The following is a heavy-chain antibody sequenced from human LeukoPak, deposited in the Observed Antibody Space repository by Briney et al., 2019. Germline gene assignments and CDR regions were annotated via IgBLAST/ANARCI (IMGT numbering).Heavy chain of an antibody. CDR1: GFTFSSYG. CDR2: IRYDGSNK. D-gene: IGHD3-3*01. J-gene: IGHJ3*02. Sequence: GGSLRLSCAASGFTFSSYGMHWVRQAPGKGLEWVSFIRYDGSNKYYADSVKGRFTISRDNSKNTLYLQMNSLRAEDTAVYYCATLPSLRFLAWLLINAFDIWGQGTMVTVSS. CDR3: ATLPSLRFLAWLLINAFDI. V-gene: IGHV3-30*02.